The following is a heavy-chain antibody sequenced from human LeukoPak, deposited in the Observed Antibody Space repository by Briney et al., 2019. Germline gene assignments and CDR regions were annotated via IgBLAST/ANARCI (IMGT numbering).Heavy chain of an antibody. J-gene: IGHJ3*01. Sequence: SGPTLVKPKQTLTLTCTVFGFSLSTGGVGVGWIRQPPGKALEWLALIYWDDDKRYSPSLKSRLTITKDTSNNQVVLTMTNMDPVDTATYYCAHRFCSSTGCHDAFDLWGQGTMVIVSS. CDR2: IYWDDDK. V-gene: IGHV2-5*02. D-gene: IGHD2-2*01. CDR3: AHRFCSSTGCHDAFDL. CDR1: GFSLSTGGVG.